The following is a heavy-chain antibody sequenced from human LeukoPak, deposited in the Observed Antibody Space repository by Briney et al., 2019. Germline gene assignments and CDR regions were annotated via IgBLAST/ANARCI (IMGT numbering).Heavy chain of an antibody. D-gene: IGHD1-1*01. J-gene: IGHJ5*02. CDR3: ARDRLQLQS. V-gene: IGHV4-61*01. CDR1: GGSISNSFFY. Sequence: PSETLSLTCTVSGGSISNSFFYWGWIRQPPGKGLEWIGYIYYTGNTNYNPSLKSRVTISVDTSKNQFSLKLSSVTAADTAVYYCARDRLQLQSWGQGTLVTVSS. CDR2: IYYTGNT.